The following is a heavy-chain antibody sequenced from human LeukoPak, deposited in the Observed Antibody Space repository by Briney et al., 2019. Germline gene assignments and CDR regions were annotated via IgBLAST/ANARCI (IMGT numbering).Heavy chain of an antibody. Sequence: GASVKVSCKASGYTLTSYRIHWVRQAPGQGLEWMGIINPSGGSTTYTQKFQGRVTMTRDTSTSTVYMELSRLTSEDTAVYYCARDSLPHHYTSGSQNPADYWGQGTLVTVSS. V-gene: IGHV1-46*01. CDR1: GYTLTSYR. CDR2: INPSGGST. D-gene: IGHD3-10*01. CDR3: ARDSLPHHYTSGSQNPADY. J-gene: IGHJ4*02.